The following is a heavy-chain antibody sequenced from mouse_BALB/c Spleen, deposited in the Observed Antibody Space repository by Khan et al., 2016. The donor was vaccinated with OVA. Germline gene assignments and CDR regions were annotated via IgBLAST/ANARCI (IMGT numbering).Heavy chain of an antibody. J-gene: IGHJ4*01. CDR1: GYSITSDYA. Sequence: VQLKESGPGLVKPSQSLSLTCTVTGYSITSDYAWNWIRQFPGNKLEWMGYISYSGSTSYNPSLKSRISITRATSKNQFFLQLNSVTTEDTATYYCARDGSRYNYAMDYWGQGTAVTVSS. D-gene: IGHD2-3*01. CDR3: ARDGSRYNYAMDY. V-gene: IGHV3-2*02. CDR2: ISYSGST.